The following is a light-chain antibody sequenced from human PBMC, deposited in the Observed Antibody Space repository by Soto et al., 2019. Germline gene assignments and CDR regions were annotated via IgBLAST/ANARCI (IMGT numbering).Light chain of an antibody. Sequence: DIQMTQSPSTLSASVGDRVTITCRASQSINNWLAWYQQKPGKAPKLLISKASNLKSGVPSRFSGTGSGTEFTLIISSLQPDDCASYYCQQYDSYPFTFGGGTKVEI. CDR2: KAS. CDR1: QSINNW. V-gene: IGKV1-5*03. J-gene: IGKJ4*01. CDR3: QQYDSYPFT.